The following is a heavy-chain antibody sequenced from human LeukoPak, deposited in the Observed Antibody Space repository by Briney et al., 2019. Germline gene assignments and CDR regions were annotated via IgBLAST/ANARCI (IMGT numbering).Heavy chain of an antibody. CDR2: FSYNVHS. Sequence: SETLSLTCTVSGGSVSSSNYYWSWIRQPPGKGLEWVGFFSYNVHSDYNPSLKSRVTISVDTSKNQFSLRLSSVTAADTAVYYCARHGTISSESYFDYWGQGALVTVSS. CDR1: GGSVSSSNYY. CDR3: ARHGTISSESYFDY. V-gene: IGHV4-61*01. J-gene: IGHJ4*02. D-gene: IGHD1-14*01.